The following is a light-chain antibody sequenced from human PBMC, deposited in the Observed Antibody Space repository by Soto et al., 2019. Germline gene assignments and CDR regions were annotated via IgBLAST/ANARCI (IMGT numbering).Light chain of an antibody. J-gene: IGKJ1*01. CDR1: QSVSSSY. Sequence: EIVLTQSPGTLSLSPGERATLSCRASQSVSSSYLAWYQQKPGQAPRLLIYGASSRATGIPDRFSGSGSGTDFTLTISRLEPEVFAVYYCQQYGSSPRTFGQGTKVEI. V-gene: IGKV3-20*01. CDR2: GAS. CDR3: QQYGSSPRT.